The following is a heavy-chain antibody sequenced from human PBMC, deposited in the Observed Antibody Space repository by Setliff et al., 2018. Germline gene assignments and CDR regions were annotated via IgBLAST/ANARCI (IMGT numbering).Heavy chain of an antibody. J-gene: IGHJ4*01. V-gene: IGHV1-2*04. CDR3: ARRRYYYDSSGYRWGGFYFDY. Sequence: ASVKVSCKASGYTFTGYYMHWVRQAPGQGLEWMGWINPNSGGTDYAQKFQGWVTMTRDTSISTAYMELSRLRSDDTAVYYCARRRYYYDSSGYRWGGFYFDYWGHGTLVTVSS. CDR1: GYTFTGYY. D-gene: IGHD3-22*01. CDR2: INPNSGGT.